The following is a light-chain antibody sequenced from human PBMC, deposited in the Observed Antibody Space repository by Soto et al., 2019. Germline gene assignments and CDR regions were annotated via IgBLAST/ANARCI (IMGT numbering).Light chain of an antibody. Sequence: QSALTQPASVSGSPGQSITISCTGTSSDVGGYNYVSWYQQHPGKAPKLMIYEVSKRPSGVSSRFSASKSGNTASLTISGVQAEDEADYYCCSYAGTTTWVFGGGTKVTVL. J-gene: IGLJ3*02. V-gene: IGLV2-23*02. CDR2: EVS. CDR1: SSDVGGYNY. CDR3: CSYAGTTTWV.